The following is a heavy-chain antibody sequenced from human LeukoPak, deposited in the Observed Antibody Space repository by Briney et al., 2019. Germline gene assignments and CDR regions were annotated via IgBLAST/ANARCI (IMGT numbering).Heavy chain of an antibody. CDR1: GLTFSSYA. CDR2: ISGSGGST. D-gene: IGHD3-3*01. CDR3: AKGIGLWSVGWFDP. V-gene: IGHV3-23*01. Sequence: GGSLRLSCAASGLTFSSYAMSWVRQAPGKGLEWVSAISGSGGSTYYADSVKGRFTISRDNSKNTLYLQMNSLRAEDTAVYYCAKGIGLWSVGWFDPWGQGTLVTVSS. J-gene: IGHJ5*02.